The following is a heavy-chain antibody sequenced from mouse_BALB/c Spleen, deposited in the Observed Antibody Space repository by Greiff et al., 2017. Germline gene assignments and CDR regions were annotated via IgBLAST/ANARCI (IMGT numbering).Heavy chain of an antibody. CDR2: ISYDGSN. V-gene: IGHV3-6*02. CDR3: ARDSSGYRFAY. Sequence: VQLQQSGPGLVKPSQSLSLTCSVTGYSITSGYYWNWIRQFPGNKLEWMGYISYDGSNNYNTSLKNRISITRDTSKNQFFLKLNSVTTEDTATYYCARDSSGYRFAYWGQGTLVTVSA. CDR1: GYSITSGYY. J-gene: IGHJ3*01. D-gene: IGHD3-1*01.